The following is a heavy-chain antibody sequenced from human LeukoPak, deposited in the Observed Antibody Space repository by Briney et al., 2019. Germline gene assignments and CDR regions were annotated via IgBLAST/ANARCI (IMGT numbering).Heavy chain of an antibody. D-gene: IGHD3-10*01. Sequence: PGGSLRLSCAASGFTFSDYYMSWVRQAPGKGLEWVANIKQDGSEKYYVDSVKGRFTISRDNAKNSLYLQMNSLRAEDTAMYFCVRDVGAVRGEVYFDYWGQGTLVTVSS. CDR1: GFTFSDYY. CDR2: IKQDGSEK. J-gene: IGHJ4*02. V-gene: IGHV3-7*01. CDR3: VRDVGAVRGEVYFDY.